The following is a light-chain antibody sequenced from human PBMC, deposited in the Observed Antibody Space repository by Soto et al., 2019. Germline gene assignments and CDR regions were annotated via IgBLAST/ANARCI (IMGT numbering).Light chain of an antibody. CDR2: GTS. J-gene: IGKJ1*01. CDR3: QQYNNWPQT. CDR1: QSVSSTY. Sequence: EIVLTQSPAILSVSPGERATLSCRASQSVSSTYLAWYQQQPGQAPRLLMSGTSNRATGTPDRFSGSGSGTDFTLTISRLEPEDFAVYYCQQYNNWPQTFGQGTKVDIK. V-gene: IGKV3-20*01.